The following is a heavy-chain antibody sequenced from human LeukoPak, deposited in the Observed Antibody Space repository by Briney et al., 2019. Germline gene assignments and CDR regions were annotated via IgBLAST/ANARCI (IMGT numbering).Heavy chain of an antibody. J-gene: IGHJ4*02. CDR2: ISAYNGNT. Sequence: GASVKVSCKASGYTFTSYGISWVRQAPGQGLEWMGWISAYNGNTNYAQKLQGRVTMTTDTSTSTAYMELRSLRSDDTAVYYCAKDLTFLSGGNGGAARIEKFGDCWGQGTLVTVSS. D-gene: IGHD2-8*01. V-gene: IGHV1-18*01. CDR3: AKDLTFLSGGNGGAARIEKFGDC. CDR1: GYTFTSYG.